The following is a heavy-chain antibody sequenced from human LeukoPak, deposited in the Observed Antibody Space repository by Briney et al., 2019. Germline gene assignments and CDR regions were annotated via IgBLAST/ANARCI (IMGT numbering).Heavy chain of an antibody. D-gene: IGHD3-3*01. CDR1: GGSINNSDYY. J-gene: IGHJ6*03. Sequence: SETLSLTCTVSGGSINNSDYYWGWIRQPPGNGLEWIGSIYYSGSTFYNPSLKSRVTISVDTSKNHFSLKLTSVTAADTAMYYCARTAYYDFKREDYYYNMDVWGKGTTVTVSS. CDR2: IYYSGST. V-gene: IGHV4-39*07. CDR3: ARTAYYDFKREDYYYNMDV.